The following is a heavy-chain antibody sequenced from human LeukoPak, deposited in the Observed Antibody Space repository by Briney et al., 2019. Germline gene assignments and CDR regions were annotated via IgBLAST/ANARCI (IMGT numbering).Heavy chain of an antibody. D-gene: IGHD5-12*01. V-gene: IGHV3-15*01. CDR2: IKSKTDGGTT. CDR1: GFTFSNAW. Sequence: PGGSLRLSCAASGFTFSNAWMSWVRQAPGKGLEWVGRIKSKTDGGTTDYAAPVKGRFTISRDDSKNTLYLQMNSLKTEDTAVYYCTTEGPIWWLRINFDYWGQGTLVTVSS. CDR3: TTEGPIWWLRINFDY. J-gene: IGHJ4*02.